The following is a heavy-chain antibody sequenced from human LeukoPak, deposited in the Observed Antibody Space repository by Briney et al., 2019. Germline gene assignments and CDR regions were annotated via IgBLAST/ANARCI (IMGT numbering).Heavy chain of an antibody. Sequence: QAGGSLRLSCAASGFTFSRYSMNWVRQAPGKGLEWLSYISSSSSTIYYADSVKGRFTISRDNTKNTLYLQMDSLRAEDTAVYYWGRGDIVATIGLVDYWGQGTLVTVSS. D-gene: IGHD5-12*01. CDR3: GRGDIVATIGLVDY. J-gene: IGHJ4*02. V-gene: IGHV3-48*01. CDR1: GFTFSRYS. CDR2: ISSSSSTI.